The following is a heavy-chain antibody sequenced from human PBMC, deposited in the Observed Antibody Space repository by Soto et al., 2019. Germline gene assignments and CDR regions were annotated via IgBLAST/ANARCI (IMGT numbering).Heavy chain of an antibody. V-gene: IGHV1-3*05. Sequence: QVQLVQSGSEEKKPGASLKVYCKASGYTFTSYALHSVRQAPGKRLEWMGWINARNGNTKSSHKFQGRVTITRDTSASTSYMERSSLRSEDTAVYSCARGSGCYFLDYWGQGTLVCFSS. CDR3: ARGSGCYFLDY. J-gene: IGHJ4*02. CDR2: INARNGNT. D-gene: IGHD6-25*01. CDR1: GYTFTSYA.